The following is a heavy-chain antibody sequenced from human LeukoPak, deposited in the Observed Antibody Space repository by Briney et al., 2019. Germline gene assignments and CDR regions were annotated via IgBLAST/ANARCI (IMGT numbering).Heavy chain of an antibody. CDR2: ISSRSSYK. CDR1: GLTFGSDS. Sequence: GGSLRLSCAASGLTFGSDSMNWVRQAPGKGLEWVSSISSRSSYKYYADSVKGRFTISRDNGKNSVYLQMNSLRAEDTGFYYCVNQCSGGSCPEYWGQGTLVTVSS. D-gene: IGHD2-15*01. V-gene: IGHV3-21*01. CDR3: VNQCSGGSCPEY. J-gene: IGHJ4*02.